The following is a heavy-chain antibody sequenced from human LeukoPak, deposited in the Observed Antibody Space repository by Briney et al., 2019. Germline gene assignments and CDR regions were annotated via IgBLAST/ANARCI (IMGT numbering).Heavy chain of an antibody. CDR2: INTYNGNT. D-gene: IGHD6-19*01. CDR1: GYTFDTYG. Sequence: ASVKVSCKASGYTFDTYGITWVRQAPGQGLEWMGWINTYNGNTRSAQKFQGGVTMTTGTSTSTAYMEVRSLRSDDTAVYYCARDLFLYSNGWTGYFDYWGQGTLVTVSS. CDR3: ARDLFLYSNGWTGYFDY. J-gene: IGHJ4*02. V-gene: IGHV1-18*01.